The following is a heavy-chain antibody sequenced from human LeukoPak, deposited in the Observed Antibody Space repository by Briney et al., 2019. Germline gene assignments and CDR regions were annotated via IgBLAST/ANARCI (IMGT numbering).Heavy chain of an antibody. CDR3: VRDQHKGNWPP. Sequence: GGSLRLFCAASGFSFIRYDMIWARQAPGKGLEWVSFSGTTSGSTYYADSVKGRFTISIDNAKNSLYLQMNSLRAEDTAMYYCVRDQHKGNWPPWAQETLVTVSS. CDR2: SGTTSGST. CDR1: GFSFIRYD. V-gene: IGHV3-48*01. D-gene: IGHD1-1*01. J-gene: IGHJ4*02.